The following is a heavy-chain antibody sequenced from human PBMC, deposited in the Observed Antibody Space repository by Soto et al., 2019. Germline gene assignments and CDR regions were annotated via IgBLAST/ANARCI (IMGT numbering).Heavy chain of an antibody. J-gene: IGHJ3*02. D-gene: IGHD3-22*01. CDR2: ISGSGGST. CDR3: AKDLRPRITMIVVVINAFDI. Sequence: GGSLRLSCAASGFTLSSYAMSWVRQAPGKGLEWVSAISGSGGSTYYADSVKGRFTISRDNSKNTLYLQMNSLRAEDTAVYYCAKDLRPRITMIVVVINAFDIWGQGTMVTVSS. CDR1: GFTLSSYA. V-gene: IGHV3-23*01.